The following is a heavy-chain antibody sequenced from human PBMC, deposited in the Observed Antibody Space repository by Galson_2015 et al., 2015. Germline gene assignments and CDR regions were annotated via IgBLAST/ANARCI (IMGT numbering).Heavy chain of an antibody. D-gene: IGHD6-6*01. CDR2: VNPNSGGL. V-gene: IGHV1-2*02. Sequence: SVKVSCKASGYTFSLFFIYWVRQAPGQGLEWMGWVNPNSGGLYSAQNFEGRVSMTTDTSLSTAFSELRNLTSDDTALYFCARAAAAGQSSSSTPHWGQGTLVAVSS. CDR1: GYTFSLFF. CDR3: ARAAAAGQSSSSTPH. J-gene: IGHJ4*02.